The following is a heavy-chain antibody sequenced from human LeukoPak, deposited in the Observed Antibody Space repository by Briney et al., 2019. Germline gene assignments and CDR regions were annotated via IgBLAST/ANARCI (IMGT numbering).Heavy chain of an antibody. CDR2: ISSSGSTI. V-gene: IGHV3-48*03. J-gene: IGHJ4*02. CDR3: ARERRRGYSYGYFDY. D-gene: IGHD5-18*01. CDR1: GFTFSNYE. Sequence: GGSLRLSCAASGFTFSNYEMNWVRQAPGKGLEWVSYISSSGSTIYYADSVKGRFTISRDNAKNSLYLQMNSLRAEDTAVYYCARERRRGYSYGYFDYWAREPWSPSPQ.